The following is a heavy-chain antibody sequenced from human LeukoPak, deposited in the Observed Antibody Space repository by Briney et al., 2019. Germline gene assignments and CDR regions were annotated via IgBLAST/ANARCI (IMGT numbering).Heavy chain of an antibody. J-gene: IGHJ3*02. CDR3: AKDSTIYYYGSGTFI. D-gene: IGHD3-10*01. CDR2: ISWNSGGI. CDR1: GFTFDDYA. Sequence: GGSLRLSCAASGFTFDDYAMHWVRQAPGKGLEWVSGISWNSGGIGYADSVKGRFTISRDNAKNSLYLQMNSLRAEDTALYYCAKDSTIYYYGSGTFIWGQGTMVTVSS. V-gene: IGHV3-9*01.